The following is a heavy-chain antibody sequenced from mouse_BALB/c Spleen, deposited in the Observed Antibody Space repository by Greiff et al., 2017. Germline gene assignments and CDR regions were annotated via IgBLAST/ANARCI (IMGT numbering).Heavy chain of an antibody. CDR2: IDPETGGT. V-gene: IGHV1-15*01. J-gene: IGHJ2*01. CDR1: GYTFTDYE. CDR3: TREVDSSGYGY. Sequence: VQLQQSGAELVRPGASVTLSCKASGYTFTDYEMHWVKQTPVHGLEWIGAIDPETGGTAYNQKFKGKATLTADKSSSTAYMELRSLTSEDSAVYYCTREVDSSGYGYWGQGTTLTVSS. D-gene: IGHD3-2*01.